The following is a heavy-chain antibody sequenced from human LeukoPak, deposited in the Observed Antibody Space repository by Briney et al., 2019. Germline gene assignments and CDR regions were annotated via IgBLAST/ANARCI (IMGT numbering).Heavy chain of an antibody. V-gene: IGHV3-33*01. CDR2: IWNDGSNK. J-gene: IGHJ4*02. CDR1: GFTFSSYG. CDR3: ARGPPHIGYCSSTSCYDGY. D-gene: IGHD2-2*01. Sequence: GRSLRLSCAASGFTFSSYGMHWVRQAPGKGLEWVALIWNDGSNKYYADSVKGRITVSRDNSKNTLYLQMNSLRAEDTAVYYCARGPPHIGYCSSTSCYDGYWGQGTLVTVSS.